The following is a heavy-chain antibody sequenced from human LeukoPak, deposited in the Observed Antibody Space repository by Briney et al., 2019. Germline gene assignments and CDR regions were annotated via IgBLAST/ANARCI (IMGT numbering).Heavy chain of an antibody. CDR2: IYYSGST. Sequence: SETLSLTCTVSGGSISTSSYYWGWIRQPPGKGLEWIGSIYYSGSTYYNPSLKSRVTISVDTSKNQFSLKLSSVTAADTAVYFCARHADWGRGTYYFDYWGQGTLVTVSS. CDR3: ARHADWGRGTYYFDY. J-gene: IGHJ4*02. V-gene: IGHV4-39*01. CDR1: GGSISTSSYY. D-gene: IGHD3-9*01.